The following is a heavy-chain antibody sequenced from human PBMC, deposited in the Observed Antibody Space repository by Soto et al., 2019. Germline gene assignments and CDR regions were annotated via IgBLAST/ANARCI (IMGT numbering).Heavy chain of an antibody. CDR3: AKYYYDRSGFDY. D-gene: IGHD3-22*01. CDR2: ISYDGRNE. J-gene: IGHJ4*02. V-gene: IGHV3-30*18. CDR1: GGTFVDYG. Sequence: GGPLLLSWRASGGTFVDYGSRWVRQAPGKVLEWVAVISYDGRNEYYADSVKGRFTISRDNSKNTLYLQMNSLRAEDTALYYCAKYYYDRSGFDYWGQGTLVPGSS.